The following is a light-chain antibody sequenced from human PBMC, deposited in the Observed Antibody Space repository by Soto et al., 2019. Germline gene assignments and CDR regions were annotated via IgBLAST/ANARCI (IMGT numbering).Light chain of an antibody. CDR1: SSDVGGYNY. V-gene: IGLV2-14*01. CDR3: FSYTTSSTMV. CDR2: EVS. J-gene: IGLJ3*02. Sequence: QSALTQPASGSGSPGQSITISCTGTSSDVGGYNYVSWYQQHPAKAPKLMIYEVSNRPSGVSHRFSGSKSGNTASLTISGLQDEDEADYYCFSYTTSSTMVFGGGTKLTVL.